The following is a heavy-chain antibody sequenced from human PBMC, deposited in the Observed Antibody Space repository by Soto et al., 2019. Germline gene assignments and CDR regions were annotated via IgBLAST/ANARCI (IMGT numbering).Heavy chain of an antibody. D-gene: IGHD5-18*01. Sequence: RASVKVSCKASGYTFNIYGFSWVRQAPGQGLEWMGWINSYNGNTDYPQKFQGRVTMTTDTSTNTAYMELRSLRSDDTAVYYCARATPAGYGYTTSDYWGQGTLVTVS. V-gene: IGHV1-18*01. CDR1: GYTFNIYG. CDR2: INSYNGNT. J-gene: IGHJ4*02. CDR3: ARATPAGYGYTTSDY.